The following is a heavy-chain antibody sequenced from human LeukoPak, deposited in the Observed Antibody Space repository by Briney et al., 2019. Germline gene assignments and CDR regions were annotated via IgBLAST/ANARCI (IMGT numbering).Heavy chain of an antibody. D-gene: IGHD2-2*02. CDR2: IYSGGST. CDR3: ASVYCSSTSCYTYFDY. Sequence: GGSLRLSCAASGFTVSSNYMSWVRQAPGKGLEWVSVIYSGGSTYYADSVKGRFTISRDNSKNTLYLQMNSLRAKDTAVYYCASVYCSSTSCYTYFDYWGQGTLVTVSS. J-gene: IGHJ4*02. CDR1: GFTVSSNY. V-gene: IGHV3-66*01.